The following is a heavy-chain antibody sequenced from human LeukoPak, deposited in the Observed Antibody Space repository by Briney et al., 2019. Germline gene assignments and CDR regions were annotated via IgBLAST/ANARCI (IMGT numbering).Heavy chain of an antibody. J-gene: IGHJ5*02. CDR1: GFTFSSYG. CDR2: LSGSGGGT. CDR3: AKDRVSPGFNLFDP. V-gene: IGHV3-23*01. D-gene: IGHD2/OR15-2a*01. Sequence: QPGGSLRLSCAASGFTFSSYGMHWVRQAPGKGLEWVAGLSGSGGGTNYADSVKGRFTISRDNSKSTLYLQMNSLRAEDTAVYYCAKDRVSPGFNLFDPWGQGTLVTVSS.